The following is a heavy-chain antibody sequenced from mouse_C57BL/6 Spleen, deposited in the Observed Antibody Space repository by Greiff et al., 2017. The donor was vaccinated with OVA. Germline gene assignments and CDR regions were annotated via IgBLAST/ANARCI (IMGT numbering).Heavy chain of an antibody. CDR1: GYAFTNYL. V-gene: IGHV1-54*01. J-gene: IGHJ2*01. Sequence: VKLQESGAELVRPGTSVKVSCKASGYAFTNYLIEWVKQRPGQGLEWIGVINPGSGGTNYNEKFKGKATLTADKSSSTAYMQLSSLTSEDSAVYFCARRGLYLYYFDYWGQGTTLTVSS. CDR3: ARRGLYLYYFDY. CDR2: INPGSGGT. D-gene: IGHD2-12*01.